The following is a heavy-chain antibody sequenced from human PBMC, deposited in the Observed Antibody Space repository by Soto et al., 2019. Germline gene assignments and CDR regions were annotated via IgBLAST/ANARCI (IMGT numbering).Heavy chain of an antibody. CDR3: ARGGIVVVVAARDAFDI. Sequence: QVQLQESGPGLVKPSQTLSLTCTVSGGSISSGGYYWSWIRQHPGKGLEWIGYIYYSGSTYYNPSLTGRVTISVDTSKNQFSLKLSSVTAADTAVYYCARGGIVVVVAARDAFDIWGQGTMVTVSS. D-gene: IGHD2-15*01. V-gene: IGHV4-31*03. CDR1: GGSISSGGYY. CDR2: IYYSGST. J-gene: IGHJ3*02.